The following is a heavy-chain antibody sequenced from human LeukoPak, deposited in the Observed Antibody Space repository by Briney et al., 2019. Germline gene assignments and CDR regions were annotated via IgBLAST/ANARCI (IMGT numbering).Heavy chain of an antibody. V-gene: IGHV3-53*04. J-gene: IGHJ3*02. CDR2: IYSGGST. D-gene: IGHD3-22*01. Sequence: PGGSLRLSCAASGFTVSSNYMSWVRRAPGKGLEWVSLIYSGGSTYYADSVKGRFTISRHNSKNTLYLHMNSLRAEDTVVYYCAREANYYDSSGYYPDAFDIWGQGTMVTISS. CDR3: AREANYYDSSGYYPDAFDI. CDR1: GFTVSSNY.